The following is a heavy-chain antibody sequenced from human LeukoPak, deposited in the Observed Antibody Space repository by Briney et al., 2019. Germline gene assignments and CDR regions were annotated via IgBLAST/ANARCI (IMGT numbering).Heavy chain of an antibody. V-gene: IGHV3-30*02. CDR3: AKSPNYDFWSGGIDY. Sequence: GGSLRLSCAASTFIFSNYGMHWVRQAPGKGLEWVAFIRFDGSNEHYGDSVKGRFTISRDNSKYTVYLQMYNLRVEDTAVYYCAKSPNYDFWSGGIDYWGQGTLVTVSS. D-gene: IGHD3-3*01. J-gene: IGHJ4*02. CDR1: TFIFSNYG. CDR2: IRFDGSNE.